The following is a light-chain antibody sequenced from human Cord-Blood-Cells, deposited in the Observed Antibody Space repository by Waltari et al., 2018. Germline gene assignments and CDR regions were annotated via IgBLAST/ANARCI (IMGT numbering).Light chain of an antibody. CDR1: KLGAKY. J-gene: IGLJ2*01. Sequence: SYELTQPPSVSVSPGHTASITCSGDKLGAKYACWDQQTPGKSPVLVISQASKGPSGIPERFSGSNSGNTATLTVSGTQAMDEADYYCQAWDSSTAVVFGGGTKLTVL. CDR2: QAS. V-gene: IGLV3-1*01. CDR3: QAWDSSTAVV.